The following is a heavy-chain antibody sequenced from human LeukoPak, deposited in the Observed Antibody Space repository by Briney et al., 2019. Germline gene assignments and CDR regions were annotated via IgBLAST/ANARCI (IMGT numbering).Heavy chain of an antibody. CDR3: AKIRTGRAAAGLFDY. CDR2: ISYDGSNK. V-gene: IGHV3-30-3*02. Sequence: GGSLRLSCAASVFNFSNYSMQWVRQALSKGQEWVEVISYDGSNKYYADSVKGRFTISRDNSKNTLYLQMNSLRAEDTAVYYCAKIRTGRAAAGLFDYWGQGTLVTVSS. D-gene: IGHD6-13*01. CDR1: VFNFSNYS. J-gene: IGHJ4*02.